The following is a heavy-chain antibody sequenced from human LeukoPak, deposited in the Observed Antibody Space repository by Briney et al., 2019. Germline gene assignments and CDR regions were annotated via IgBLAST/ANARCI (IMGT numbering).Heavy chain of an antibody. CDR3: ARTASYGIQH. J-gene: IGHJ1*01. Sequence: PGGSLTLSCAASGFTDSRNYRSWVPHAPGKALEWVSVIYSGGSTYYADSVKGRFTISRDNSKNTLYLQMNSLRAEDTAVYYCARTASYGIQHWGQGTLVTVSS. CDR2: IYSGGST. V-gene: IGHV3-66*01. D-gene: IGHD5-18*01. CDR1: GFTDSRNY.